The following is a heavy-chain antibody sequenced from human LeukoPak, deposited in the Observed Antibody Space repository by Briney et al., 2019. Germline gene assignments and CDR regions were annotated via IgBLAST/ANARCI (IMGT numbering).Heavy chain of an antibody. CDR1: GYTFTSYG. J-gene: IGHJ3*02. Sequence: ASVKVSCKASGYTFTSYGISWVRQAPGQGLEWMGWISAYNGNTNYAQKLQGRVIMTTDTSTSTVYMELSSLKSEDTAVYYCARVRDGYNDAYDIWGQGTMVIVSS. CDR3: ARVRDGYNDAYDI. D-gene: IGHD5-24*01. CDR2: ISAYNGNT. V-gene: IGHV1-18*01.